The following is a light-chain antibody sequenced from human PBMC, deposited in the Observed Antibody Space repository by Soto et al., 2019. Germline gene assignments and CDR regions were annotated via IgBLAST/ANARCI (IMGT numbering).Light chain of an antibody. V-gene: IGLV1-40*01. CDR1: SSNIGAGYD. Sequence: SVLRQPPSVSGAPGQRVTISCTGSSSNIGAGYDVHWYQQLPGTAPKLLIYANNNRPSGVPDRFAGSKSGTSVSLAITGLQSDDEADYYCQSYDSSLSGYVFGTGTKVTLL. CDR2: ANN. CDR3: QSYDSSLSGYV. J-gene: IGLJ1*01.